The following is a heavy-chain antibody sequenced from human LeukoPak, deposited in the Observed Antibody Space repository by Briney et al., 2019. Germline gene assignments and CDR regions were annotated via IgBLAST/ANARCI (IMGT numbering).Heavy chain of an antibody. J-gene: IGHJ4*02. D-gene: IGHD3-22*01. CDR3: ARGRGYYYDSSGYYPGPWFDY. V-gene: IGHV4-34*01. Sequence: KPSETLSLTCAVYGGSFSGYYWSWIRQPPGKGLEWIGEINHSGSTNYNPSLKSRVTISVDTSKNQFSLKLSSVTAADTAVYYCARGRGYYYDSSGYYPGPWFDYWGQGTLVTVSS. CDR2: INHSGST. CDR1: GGSFSGYY.